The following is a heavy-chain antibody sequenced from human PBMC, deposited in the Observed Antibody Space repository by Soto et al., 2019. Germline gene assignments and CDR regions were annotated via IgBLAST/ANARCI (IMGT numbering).Heavy chain of an antibody. V-gene: IGHV3-15*01. CDR3: TTGSILLILRSPYYYYGMDV. CDR2: IKSKTDGGTT. J-gene: IGHJ6*02. Sequence: EVQLVESGGGLVKPGGSLRLSCAASGFTFSNAWMSWVRQAPGKGLEWVGRIKSKTDGGTTDYAAPVKGRFTISRDDSKNTLYLQMNSLKTEDTAVYYCTTGSILLILRSPYYYYGMDVWGQGTTVTVS. D-gene: IGHD2-8*01. CDR1: GFTFSNAW.